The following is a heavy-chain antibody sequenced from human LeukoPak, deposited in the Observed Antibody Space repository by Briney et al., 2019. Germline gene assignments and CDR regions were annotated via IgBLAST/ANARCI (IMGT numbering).Heavy chain of an antibody. CDR3: ASEAYCDGYRCSLLRVAS. V-gene: IGHV1-2*02. J-gene: IGHJ4*02. Sequence: ASVKVSCKASGYTFTAYYMHWVRQAPGQGLEWMGWIDTSTGATNYAQKFQGRVTITRDTSIGTAYMELSSLISGDTAIYYCASEAYCDGYRCSLLRVASWGQGTLVTVSS. D-gene: IGHD2-21*01. CDR2: IDTSTGAT. CDR1: GYTFTAYY.